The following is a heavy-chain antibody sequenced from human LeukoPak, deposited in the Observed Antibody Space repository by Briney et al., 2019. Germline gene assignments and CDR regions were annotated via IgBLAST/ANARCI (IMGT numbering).Heavy chain of an antibody. Sequence: GGSLRLSCAASGFTFSSYAMSWVRQAPGKGLEWVSAISGSGGRTYYADSVKGRSTISRDNSKNTLYLQMNSLRAEDTAVYYCAKGPSSTSIEIDYWGQGTLVTVSS. CDR3: AKGPSSTSIEIDY. V-gene: IGHV3-23*01. CDR2: ISGSGGRT. CDR1: GFTFSSYA. J-gene: IGHJ4*02. D-gene: IGHD6-13*01.